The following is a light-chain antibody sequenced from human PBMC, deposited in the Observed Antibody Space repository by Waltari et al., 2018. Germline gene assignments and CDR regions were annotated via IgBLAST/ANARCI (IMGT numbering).Light chain of an antibody. J-gene: IGLJ3*02. Sequence: QAVVTQAPSLTVSPGGTVTLTCGPSTGGVTRGQYPYWFQQKRGQVPRTLIYDTSNKHTWTPARCAGSLLGGKAALALWGGQPEEEAEYYCLLWYSGARWVFGRGNKMSVL. CDR1: TGGVTRGQY. V-gene: IGLV7-46*01. CDR2: DTS. CDR3: LLWYSGARWV.